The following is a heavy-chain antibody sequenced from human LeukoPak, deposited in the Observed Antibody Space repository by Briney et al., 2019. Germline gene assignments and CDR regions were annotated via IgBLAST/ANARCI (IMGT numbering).Heavy chain of an antibody. CDR3: AREGPYCSSTSCYLRRDNWFDP. CDR1: GFTVSSNY. V-gene: IGHV3-66*01. CDR2: IYSGGST. Sequence: GGSLRPSCAASGFTVSSNYMSWVRQAPGKGLEWVSVIYSGGSTYYADSVKGRFTISRDNSKNTLYLQMNSLRAEDTAVYYCAREGPYCSSTSCYLRRDNWFDPWGQGTLVTVSS. J-gene: IGHJ5*02. D-gene: IGHD2-2*01.